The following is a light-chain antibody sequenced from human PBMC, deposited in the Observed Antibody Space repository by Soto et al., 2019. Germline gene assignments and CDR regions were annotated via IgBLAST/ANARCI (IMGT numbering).Light chain of an antibody. CDR3: QQYGSSPPNT. V-gene: IGKV3-20*01. CDR1: QSVSNNY. Sequence: EVVLTQSPGTLSLSPGERATVSCRASQSVSNNYVAWYQQKPGQAPRLLIFGSSDRATGIPDRFSGSGSGTDFTLTISRLEPEDFAVYFCQQYGSSPPNTFGQGTNLEIK. CDR2: GSS. J-gene: IGKJ2*01.